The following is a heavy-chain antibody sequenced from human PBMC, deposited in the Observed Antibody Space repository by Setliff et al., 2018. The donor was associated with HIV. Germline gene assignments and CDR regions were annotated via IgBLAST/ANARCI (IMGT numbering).Heavy chain of an antibody. CDR2: IFYTGTT. Sequence: TLSLTCTVSHGSISPFYWSWMRQPPGKGLEWIGYIFYTGTTKYNPSLKSRVSMSVDMSKNQLSLKLKSVTAADTAVYYCARDRPPSTVDMLGAFDRWGQGTKVTVSS. CDR1: HGSISPFY. J-gene: IGHJ3*02. D-gene: IGHD4-17*01. V-gene: IGHV4-59*01. CDR3: ARDRPPSTVDMLGAFDR.